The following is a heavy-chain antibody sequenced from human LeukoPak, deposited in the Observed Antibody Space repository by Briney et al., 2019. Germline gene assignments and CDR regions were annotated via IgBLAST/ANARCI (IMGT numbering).Heavy chain of an antibody. CDR3: ARGRYYDILTGLFDY. V-gene: IGHV4-59*08. CDR2: IYYSGST. D-gene: IGHD3-9*01. J-gene: IGHJ4*02. CDR1: GGSISSYY. Sequence: PSETLSPTCTVSGGSISSYYWSWIRQPPGKGLEWIGYIYYSGSTNYNPSLKSRVTISVDTSKNQFSLKLSSVTAADTAVYYCARGRYYDILTGLFDYWGQGTLVTVSS.